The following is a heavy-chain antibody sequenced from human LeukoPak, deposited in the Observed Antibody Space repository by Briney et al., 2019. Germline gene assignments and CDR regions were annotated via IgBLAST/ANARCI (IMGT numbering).Heavy chain of an antibody. CDR2: INHSGST. CDR1: GGSISGYY. J-gene: IGHJ6*03. Sequence: SETLSLTCTVSGGSISGYYWSWIRQPPGKGLEWIGEINHSGSTNYNPSLKSRVTISVDTSKNQFSLKLGSVTAADTAVYYCARDTYYYDSSGYYYYYYMDVWGKGTTVTVSS. CDR3: ARDTYYYDSSGYYYYYYMDV. V-gene: IGHV4-34*01. D-gene: IGHD3-22*01.